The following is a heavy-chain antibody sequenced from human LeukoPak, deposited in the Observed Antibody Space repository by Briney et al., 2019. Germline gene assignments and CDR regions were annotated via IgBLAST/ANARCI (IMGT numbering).Heavy chain of an antibody. J-gene: IGHJ5*02. D-gene: IGHD2-15*01. V-gene: IGHV3-11*04. CDR2: ISSSGSTI. Sequence: PGGSLRLSCAASGFTFSDYYMSWIRQAPGKGLEWVSYISSSGSTIYYADSVKGRFTISRDNAKNSLYLQMNSLRAEDTAVYYCAGYVVVAATDYCWFDPWGQGTLVTVSS. CDR3: AGYVVVAATDYCWFDP. CDR1: GFTFSDYY.